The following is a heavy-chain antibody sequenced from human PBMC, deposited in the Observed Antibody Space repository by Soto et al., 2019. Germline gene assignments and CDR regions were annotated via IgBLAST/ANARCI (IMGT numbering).Heavy chain of an antibody. CDR2: INPNSGGT. D-gene: IGHD1-1*01. CDR3: ARWGAESWNQTLQYYYGMDL. J-gene: IGHJ6*02. CDR1: GYTFTGYY. V-gene: IGHV1-2*04. Sequence: QVQLVQSGAEVKKPGASVKVSCKASGYTFTGYYMHWVRQAPGQGLEWMGWINPNSGGTNYAQKFQGWVTMTRDTTISTAYMELSRLRSDDTAVYYCARWGAESWNQTLQYYYGMDLLGQGTTVTVPS.